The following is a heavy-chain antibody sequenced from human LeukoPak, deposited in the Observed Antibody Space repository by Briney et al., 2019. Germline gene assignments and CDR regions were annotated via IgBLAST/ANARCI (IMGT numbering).Heavy chain of an antibody. CDR3: ATTTAYCGGDCYYY. CDR1: GYAFIAYY. D-gene: IGHD2-21*02. Sequence: ASVKVSCKASGYAFIAYYMHWVRQAPGQGLEWMGWINPNSGGTNYAQKFQGWVTMTRDTSISTAYMELSRLRSDDTAVYYCATTTAYCGGDCYYYWGQGTLVTVSS. J-gene: IGHJ4*02. V-gene: IGHV1-2*04. CDR2: INPNSGGT.